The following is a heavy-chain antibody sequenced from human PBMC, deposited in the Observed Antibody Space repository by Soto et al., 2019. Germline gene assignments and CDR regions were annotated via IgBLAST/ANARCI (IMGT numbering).Heavy chain of an antibody. CDR3: ARDADGLSSSWYYGWFDP. V-gene: IGHV6-1*01. CDR2: PYYRSKWYN. CDR1: GDSVSICSSL. Sequence: WQSVALIFVISGDSVSICSSLGNCISQSTSRGVERMGRPYYRSKWYNDYAVSLKSRIPSNPETSQNQFSLKLNSVPPEDTAVYYSARDADGLSSSWYYGWFDPWGQGTLVTISS. D-gene: IGHD6-13*01. J-gene: IGHJ5*02.